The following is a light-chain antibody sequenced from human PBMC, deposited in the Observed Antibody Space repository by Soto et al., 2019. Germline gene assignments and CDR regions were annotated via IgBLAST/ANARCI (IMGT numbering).Light chain of an antibody. J-gene: IGKJ4*01. V-gene: IGKV1-33*01. CDR3: QQCDDFPPS. CDR2: DAS. CDR1: QDVSNC. Sequence: DIQMTQSPSSLSASVGDRVTITCQADQDVSNCLSWYQQKPGKAPKLLISDASTLETGVSSRFRGTGHGTDFTFTITSLQTEDIATYYCQQCDDFPPSFGGGTKGEI.